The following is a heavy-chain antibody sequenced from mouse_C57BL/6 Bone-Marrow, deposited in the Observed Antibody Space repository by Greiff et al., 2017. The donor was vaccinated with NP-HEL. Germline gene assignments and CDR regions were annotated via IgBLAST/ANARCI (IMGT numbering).Heavy chain of an antibody. Sequence: QVQLQQSGAELVRPGTSVKVSCKASGYAFTNYLIEWVKQRPGQGLEWIGVINPGSGGTNYNEKFKGKATLTADKSSSTAYMQLSSLTSEDSAVYFCARRDIYYGNYYFDYWGQGTTLTVSS. CDR1: GYAFTNYL. CDR3: ARRDIYYGNYYFDY. CDR2: INPGSGGT. J-gene: IGHJ2*01. V-gene: IGHV1-54*01. D-gene: IGHD2-1*01.